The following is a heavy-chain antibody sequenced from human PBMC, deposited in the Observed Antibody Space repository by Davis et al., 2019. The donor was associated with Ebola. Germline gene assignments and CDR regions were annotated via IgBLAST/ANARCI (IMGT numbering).Heavy chain of an antibody. J-gene: IGHJ1*01. CDR1: GFTFSSYA. CDR3: AGSGFQH. D-gene: IGHD2-15*01. V-gene: IGHV3-30-3*01. Sequence: GESLKISCAASGFTFSSYAMHWVRQAPGKGLEWVAVISYDGSNKYYADSVKGRFTISRDNSKNTLYLQMNSLRAEDTAVYYCAGSGFQHWGQGTLVTVSS. CDR2: ISYDGSNK.